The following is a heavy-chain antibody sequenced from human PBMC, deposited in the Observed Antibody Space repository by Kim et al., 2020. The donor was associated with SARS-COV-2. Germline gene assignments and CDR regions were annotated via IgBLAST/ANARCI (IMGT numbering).Heavy chain of an antibody. J-gene: IGHJ5*02. Sequence: SPIHYADSVKGRFTISRDNAKNSLYLQMNSLRDEDTAVYYCARGSSGFDPWGQGTLVTVSS. CDR3: ARGSSGFDP. V-gene: IGHV3-48*02. D-gene: IGHD3-10*01. CDR2: SPI.